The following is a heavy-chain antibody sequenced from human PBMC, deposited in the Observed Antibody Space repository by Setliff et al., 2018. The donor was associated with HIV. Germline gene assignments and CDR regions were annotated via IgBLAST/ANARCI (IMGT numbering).Heavy chain of an antibody. J-gene: IGHJ4*02. Sequence: PSETLSLTCTVSGGSISSSSYYWGWIRQPPGKGLEWIGSIYYSGSTNYNPSLKSRVTISVVTSRKQFSLKLTSVTAADTAVYYCARGLGAAAPIDYWGQGTLVTVSS. D-gene: IGHD6-13*01. CDR2: IYYSGST. CDR1: GGSISSSSYY. CDR3: ARGLGAAAPIDY. V-gene: IGHV4-39*07.